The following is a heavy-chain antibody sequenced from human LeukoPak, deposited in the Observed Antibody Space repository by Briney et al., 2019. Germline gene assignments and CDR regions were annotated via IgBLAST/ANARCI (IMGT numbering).Heavy chain of an antibody. CDR2: IIPILGIA. D-gene: IGHD1-26*01. V-gene: IGHV1-69*02. J-gene: IGHJ4*02. CDR3: ARCRGSSKPPDY. CDR1: GGTFSSYT. Sequence: EASVKVSCKASGGTFSSYTISWVRQAPGQGLEWMGRIIPILGIANYAQKFQGRVTITADKSTSTAYTELSSLRSEDTAVYYCARCRGSSKPPDYWGQGTLVTVSS.